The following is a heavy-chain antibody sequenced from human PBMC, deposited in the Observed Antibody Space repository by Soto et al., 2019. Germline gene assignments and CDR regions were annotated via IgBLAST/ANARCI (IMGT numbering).Heavy chain of an antibody. V-gene: IGHV3-43*01. D-gene: IGHD3-10*01. Sequence: GGSLRLSCAASGFTFDDYTMHWVRQAPGKGLEWVSLISWDGGSTYYADSVKGRFTISRDNSKNSLYLQMNSLRTEDTALYYCAKGDDGSGSYYKPDYYYYGMDVWGQGTTVTVSS. CDR3: AKGDDGSGSYYKPDYYYYGMDV. CDR1: GFTFDDYT. J-gene: IGHJ6*02. CDR2: ISWDGGST.